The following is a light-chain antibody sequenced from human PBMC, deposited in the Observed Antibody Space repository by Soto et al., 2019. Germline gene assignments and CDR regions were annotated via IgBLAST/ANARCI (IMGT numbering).Light chain of an antibody. J-gene: IGKJ5*01. CDR2: GAS. CDR3: QQYNSWPPIT. CDR1: ESVSSN. V-gene: IGKV3-15*01. Sequence: EVVMTQSPATLSVSPGERATVSCRSSESVSSNLAWYQQRPGQAPRLVIYGASTRATGIPARFSGGGSGTEFTLTISSLQSEDFAVYYCQQYNSWPPITFGQGTRLENK.